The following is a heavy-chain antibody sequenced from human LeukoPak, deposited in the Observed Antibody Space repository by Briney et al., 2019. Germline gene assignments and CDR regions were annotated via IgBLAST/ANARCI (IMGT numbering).Heavy chain of an antibody. V-gene: IGHV3-49*03. CDR1: GFPFGDYG. CDR2: IRSKTYGGTT. Sequence: GGSLRLSCTTSGFPFGDYGMAWFRQAPGKGLEWVNFIRSKTYGGTTEYAASVKGRFTISRDDSKSIAYLQMNSLKTEDTAVYYCTLVHSSKGPYYYYYMDVWGKGTTVTVSS. D-gene: IGHD6-13*01. J-gene: IGHJ6*03. CDR3: TLVHSSKGPYYYYYMDV.